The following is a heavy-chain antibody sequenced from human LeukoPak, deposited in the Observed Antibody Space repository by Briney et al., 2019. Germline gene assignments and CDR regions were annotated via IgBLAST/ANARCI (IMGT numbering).Heavy chain of an antibody. CDR1: GGSISSGGYY. D-gene: IGHD2/OR15-2a*01. J-gene: IGHJ3*02. V-gene: IGHV4-31*03. CDR2: IYYSGST. CDR3: ARAGHSTDAFDI. Sequence: SETLSLTCTVSGGSISSGGYYWSWIRQHPGKGLEWIGYIYYSGSTYYNPSLKSRVTISVDTSKNQFSLKLSSVTAADTAVYYCARAGHSTDAFDIWGQGTMVTVSS.